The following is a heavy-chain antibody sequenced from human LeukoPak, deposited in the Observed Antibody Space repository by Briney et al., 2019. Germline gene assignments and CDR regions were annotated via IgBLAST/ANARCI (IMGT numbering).Heavy chain of an antibody. CDR2: IYHSGST. CDR3: ARDREQWLLRGWFDP. CDR1: GGSISSSNW. J-gene: IGHJ5*02. V-gene: IGHV4-4*02. Sequence: PSGTLSLTCAVSGGSISSSNWWSWVRQPPGKGLEWIGEIYHSGSTNYNPSLKSRVTISVDKSKNQFSLKLSSVTAADTAVYYCARDREQWLLRGWFDPWGQGTLVTVSS. D-gene: IGHD6-19*01.